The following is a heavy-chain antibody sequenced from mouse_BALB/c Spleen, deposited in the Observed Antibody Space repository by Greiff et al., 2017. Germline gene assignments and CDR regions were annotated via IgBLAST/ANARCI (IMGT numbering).Heavy chain of an antibody. D-gene: IGHD2-1*01. CDR2: IDPSDSET. CDR1: GYSFTSYW. CDR3: ARESPYGNYPAWFAY. J-gene: IGHJ3*01. Sequence: VQLQQSGPQLVRPGASVKISCKASGYSFTSYWMHWVKQRPGQGLEWIGMIDPSDSETRLNQKFKDKATLTVDKSSSTAYMQLSSPTSEDSAVYYCARESPYGNYPAWFAYWGQGTLVTVSA. V-gene: IGHV1S126*01.